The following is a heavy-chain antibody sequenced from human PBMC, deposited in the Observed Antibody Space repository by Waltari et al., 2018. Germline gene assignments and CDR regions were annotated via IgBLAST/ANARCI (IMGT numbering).Heavy chain of an antibody. Sequence: QVQLVESGGGVVQPGTSLRLYCAASGFPFSSHGLHWVRQAPGKGLEWVAGISYDGSDEYYADSVKGRFIISRDNSKNTLYLRMNSLRLEDTAVYYCAKDGAWTTVFYFESWGQGTLVPVSS. J-gene: IGHJ4*02. CDR1: GFPFSSHG. CDR2: ISYDGSDE. V-gene: IGHV3-30*18. D-gene: IGHD4-17*01. CDR3: AKDGAWTTVFYFES.